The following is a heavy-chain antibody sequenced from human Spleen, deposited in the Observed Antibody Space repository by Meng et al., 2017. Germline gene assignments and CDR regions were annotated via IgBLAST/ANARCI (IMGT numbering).Heavy chain of an antibody. D-gene: IGHD6-19*01. J-gene: IGHJ4*02. CDR3: ARELVVTGNFDL. Sequence: VQLVGSGVGLVWPGRSLRLSGTGSGFTFNDSYMSWSRQAPGKGLEWVSYIRRSSASKYYADSVKGRFTIARDNAKNSLYLQMNSLGGEDTAVYYCARELVVTGNFDLWGQGALVTVSS. CDR2: IRRSSASK. V-gene: IGHV3-11*04. CDR1: GFTFNDSY.